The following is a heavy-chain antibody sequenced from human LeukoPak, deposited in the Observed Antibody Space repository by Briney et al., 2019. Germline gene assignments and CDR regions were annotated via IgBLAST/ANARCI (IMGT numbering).Heavy chain of an antibody. CDR1: GFSLSTSGVG. Sequence: ESGPTLVNPTPTLTLTCTFSGFSLSTSGVGVGWIHQPPGTTMEWLALIYWYDDKRYRPSLKSRLTITKDTSKNQVVLTMTNMDPVDTGTYYCAHRTTVTQAFDIWGQGTMVTVSS. CDR3: AHRTTVTQAFDI. V-gene: IGHV2-5*01. J-gene: IGHJ3*02. CDR2: IYWYDDK. D-gene: IGHD4-17*01.